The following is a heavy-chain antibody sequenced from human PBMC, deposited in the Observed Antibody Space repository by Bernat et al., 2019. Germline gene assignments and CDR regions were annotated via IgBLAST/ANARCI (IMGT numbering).Heavy chain of an antibody. CDR2: IWSDGNYE. CDR1: GFTFSSYG. J-gene: IGHJ3*02. CDR3: AKGTDTWRDGIDK. Sequence: QVHLVESGGGVVQPGRSLRLSCAASGFTFSSYGMHWVRQAPGKGLEWLAVIWSDGNYEYYAESLKGRFTISRDNPKNTLYLQMNNLRPEDTALYFCAKGTDTWRDGIDKWGQGTMVAVSS. D-gene: IGHD3-16*01. V-gene: IGHV3-33*06.